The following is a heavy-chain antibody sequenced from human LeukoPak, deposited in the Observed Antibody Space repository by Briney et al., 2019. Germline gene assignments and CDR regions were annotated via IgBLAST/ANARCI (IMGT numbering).Heavy chain of an antibody. CDR3: ARPYYYDSSGYSDQ. CDR2: IYYSGST. V-gene: IGHV4-39*07. CDR1: GGSISSSSYY. J-gene: IGHJ4*02. Sequence: SETRSLTCTVSGGSISSSSYYWGWIRQPPGKGLEWIGSIYYSGSTYCNPSLKSRVTISVDTSKNQFSLKLSSVTAADTAVYYCARPYYYDSSGYSDQWGQGTLVTVSS. D-gene: IGHD3-22*01.